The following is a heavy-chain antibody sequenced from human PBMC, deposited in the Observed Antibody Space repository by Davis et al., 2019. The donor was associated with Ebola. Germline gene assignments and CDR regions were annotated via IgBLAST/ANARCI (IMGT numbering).Heavy chain of an antibody. CDR1: GGTFSSYA. J-gene: IGHJ6*02. Sequence: SVKVSCKASGGTFSSYAISWVRQAPGQRLEWMGGIIPIFGTANYAQKFQGRVTITADESTSTAYMELSSLRSEDTAVYYCARRFLEWTQSGKYGMDVWGQGTTVTVSS. V-gene: IGHV1-69*13. CDR2: IIPIFGTA. CDR3: ARRFLEWTQSGKYGMDV. D-gene: IGHD3-3*01.